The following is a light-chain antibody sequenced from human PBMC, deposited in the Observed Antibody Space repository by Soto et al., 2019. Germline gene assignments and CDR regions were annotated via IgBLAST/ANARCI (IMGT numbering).Light chain of an antibody. CDR1: SSNIGSNY. J-gene: IGLJ2*01. CDR3: AAWDDSLSVV. Sequence: QLVLTQPPSASGTPGQRVTISCSGSSSNIGSNYVYWYQLLPGTAPKLLIYSNNQRPSGVPDRFSGSKSGTSASLAISGLRSEDEADYYCAAWDDSLSVVFGGGTQLTVL. CDR2: SNN. V-gene: IGLV1-47*01.